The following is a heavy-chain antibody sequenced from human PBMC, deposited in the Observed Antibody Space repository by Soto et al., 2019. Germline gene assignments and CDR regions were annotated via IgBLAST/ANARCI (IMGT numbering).Heavy chain of an antibody. CDR1: GFTFSGSA. J-gene: IGHJ4*02. CDR3: TTILLTDY. D-gene: IGHD2-15*01. Sequence: EVQLVESGGGLVQPGGSLKLSCAASGFTFSGSAMHWVRQASGKGLEWVGRIRSKANSYATAYAASAKGRFTISRDDSKNTAYLQMNSLKTEDTAVYYCTTILLTDYWGQGTLVTVSS. V-gene: IGHV3-73*02. CDR2: IRSKANSYAT.